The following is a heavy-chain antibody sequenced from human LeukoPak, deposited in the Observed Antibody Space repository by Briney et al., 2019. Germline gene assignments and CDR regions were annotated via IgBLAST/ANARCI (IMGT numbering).Heavy chain of an antibody. CDR2: IKQDGSEE. J-gene: IGHJ4*02. Sequence: QAGGSLRLSCSASGFTFSHYWMTWVRQAPGKGLEWVANIKQDGSEEYYVDSMKGRFTISRDNAKNSLYLQMNSLRAEDTAVYYCARDQYYGSGTYYNSFKGYFDYWGQGTLVTVSP. CDR3: ARDQYYGSGTYYNSFKGYFDY. D-gene: IGHD3-10*01. CDR1: GFTFSHYW. V-gene: IGHV3-7*01.